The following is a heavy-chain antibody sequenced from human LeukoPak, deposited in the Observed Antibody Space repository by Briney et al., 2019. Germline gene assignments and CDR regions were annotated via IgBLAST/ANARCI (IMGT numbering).Heavy chain of an antibody. D-gene: IGHD5-12*01. V-gene: IGHV3-7*01. CDR1: GFTFSSYW. Sequence: GGSLRLSCAASGFTFSSYWMSWVRQAPGKGLEWVANIKQDGSEKYYVDSVKGRFTISRDNAKNSLYLQMNSLRAEDTAVYYCARDQLRYSGYDWWGENKYYYYYYMDVWGKGTTVTVSS. CDR2: IKQDGSEK. CDR3: ARDQLRYSGYDWWGENKYYYYYYMDV. J-gene: IGHJ6*03.